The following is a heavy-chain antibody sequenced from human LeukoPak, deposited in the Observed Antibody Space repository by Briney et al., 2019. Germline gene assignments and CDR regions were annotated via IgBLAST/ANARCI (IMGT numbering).Heavy chain of an antibody. CDR2: IYYSGST. D-gene: IGHD3-3*01. CDR3: QAGGYDFWSGYPYNFDY. Sequence: SETLSLTCTVSGGSISSSSYYWGWIRRPPGKGLEWIGSIYYSGSTYYNPSLKSRVTISVDTSKNQFSLKLSSVTAADTAVYYCQAGGYDFWSGYPYNFDYWGQGTLVTVSS. CDR1: GGSISSSSYY. V-gene: IGHV4-39*01. J-gene: IGHJ4*02.